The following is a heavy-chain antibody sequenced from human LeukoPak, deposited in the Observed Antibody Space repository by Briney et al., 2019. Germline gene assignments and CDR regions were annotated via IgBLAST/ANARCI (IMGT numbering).Heavy chain of an antibody. CDR2: IYTSGST. Sequence: PSQTLSLTCTVSGGSISSGSYYWSWIRQPAGKGLEWIGRIYTSGSTNYNPSLKSRVTISVDTSKNQFSLKLSSVTTADTAVYYCARARGWGYGSGRYEFDYWGQGTLVTVSS. V-gene: IGHV4-61*02. D-gene: IGHD6-19*01. CDR3: ARARGWGYGSGRYEFDY. CDR1: GGSISSGSYY. J-gene: IGHJ4*02.